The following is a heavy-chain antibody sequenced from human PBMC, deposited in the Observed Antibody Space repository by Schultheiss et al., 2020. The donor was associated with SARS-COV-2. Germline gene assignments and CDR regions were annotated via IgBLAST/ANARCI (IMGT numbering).Heavy chain of an antibody. V-gene: IGHV4-61*10. Sequence: SETLSLTCSVSGASTSIVSYYWAWVRQPAGKGLEWIGRIYSSGSTDYDPSLKSRVTISLDRSKNQFSLKLSSVTAADTAVYYCARARYSSSWYRNYYYGMDVWGQGTTVTVSS. J-gene: IGHJ6*02. D-gene: IGHD6-13*01. CDR3: ARARYSSSWYRNYYYGMDV. CDR2: IYSSGST. CDR1: GASTSIVSYY.